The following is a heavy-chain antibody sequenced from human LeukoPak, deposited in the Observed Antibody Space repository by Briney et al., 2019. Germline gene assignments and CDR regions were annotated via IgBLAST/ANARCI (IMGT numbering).Heavy chain of an antibody. V-gene: IGHV1-69*13. Sequence: GASVKVSCKASGGTFSSYDITWVRQAPGQGLEWMGGIIPIFGTANYAQKFQGRVTITADESTSTAYMELSSLRSEDTAVYYCARAAGYYDSSDYYLYWGQGTLVTVSS. CDR2: IIPIFGTA. CDR3: ARAAGYYDSSDYYLY. J-gene: IGHJ4*02. D-gene: IGHD3-22*01. CDR1: GGTFSSYD.